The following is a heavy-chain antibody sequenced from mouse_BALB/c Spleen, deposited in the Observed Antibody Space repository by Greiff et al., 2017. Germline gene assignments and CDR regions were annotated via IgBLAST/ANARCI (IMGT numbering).Heavy chain of an antibody. V-gene: IGHV1-69*02. D-gene: IGHD3-3*01. CDR2: IYPSDSYT. CDR1: GYTFTSYW. Sequence: QVQLQQPGAELVRLGASVKLSCKASGYTFTSYWINWVKQRPGQGLEWIGNIYPSDSYTNYNQKFKDKATLTVDKSSSTAYMQLSSPTSEDSAVYYCTREGDTFDYWGQGTTLTVSS. J-gene: IGHJ2*01. CDR3: TREGDTFDY.